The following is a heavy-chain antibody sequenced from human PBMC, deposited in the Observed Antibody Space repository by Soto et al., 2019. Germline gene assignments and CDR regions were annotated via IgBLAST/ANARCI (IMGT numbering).Heavy chain of an antibody. V-gene: IGHV2-5*02. Sequence: QITLKEFGPTLVKPTQTLTLTCTFSGFSLSTHGVAVGWIRQPPGKALECLAIIYWDDDKRYNPSLKNRLTITMDTSKNQVVLTMTNVDPVDTATYRCAYRLPYNMNWESGWFDPWGQGTLVTVSS. J-gene: IGHJ5*02. CDR2: IYWDDDK. CDR3: AYRLPYNMNWESGWFDP. CDR1: GFSLSTHGVA. D-gene: IGHD1-7*01.